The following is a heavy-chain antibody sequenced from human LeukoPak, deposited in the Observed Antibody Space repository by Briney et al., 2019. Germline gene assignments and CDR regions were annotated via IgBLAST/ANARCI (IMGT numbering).Heavy chain of an antibody. V-gene: IGHV3-21*01. Sequence: GGSLRLSCAASGFTFSSYEMNWVRQAPGKGLEWVSSISSSSSYIYYADSVKGRFTISRDNAKNSLYLQMNSLRAEDTAVYYCAREVNDGNYYYYMDVWGKGTTVTISS. CDR3: AREVNDGNYYYYMDV. J-gene: IGHJ6*03. CDR2: ISSSSSYI. CDR1: GFTFSSYE. D-gene: IGHD1-1*01.